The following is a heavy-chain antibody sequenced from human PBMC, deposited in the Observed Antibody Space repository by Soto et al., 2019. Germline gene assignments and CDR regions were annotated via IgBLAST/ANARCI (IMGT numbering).Heavy chain of an antibody. CDR2: IDTSGNT. Sequence: SETLSLTCTVSVDSITTYYLSWLRQPAGKGLEWIGRIDTSGNTNYNPSRKSRVTMSVDTSKKQFSLKLTSVTAADTAVYYCARYSNNWFQTEGMDVWGQGTTVT. J-gene: IGHJ6*02. CDR1: VDSITTYY. D-gene: IGHD6-13*01. CDR3: ARYSNNWFQTEGMDV. V-gene: IGHV4-4*07.